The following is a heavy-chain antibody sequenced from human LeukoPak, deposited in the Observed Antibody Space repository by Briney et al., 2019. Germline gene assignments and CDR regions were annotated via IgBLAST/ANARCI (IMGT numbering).Heavy chain of an antibody. CDR3: ARANYGDYEWFDP. CDR2: IYYTGST. D-gene: IGHD4-17*01. J-gene: IGHJ5*02. Sequence: SETLSLTCTVSGDSIGSHYWSWIRQAPGKGLEYVGYIYYTGSTNYSPSLKSRVTMSIDTSKNQFSLKLTSVTAADTAVYYCARANYGDYEWFDPWGQGTLVTVSS. CDR1: GDSIGSHY. V-gene: IGHV4-59*11.